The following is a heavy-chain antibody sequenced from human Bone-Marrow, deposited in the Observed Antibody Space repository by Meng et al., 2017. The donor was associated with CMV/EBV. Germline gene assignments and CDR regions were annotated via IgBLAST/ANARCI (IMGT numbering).Heavy chain of an antibody. V-gene: IGHV3-7*03. CDR3: AKLLSIAAPIGDYYFDY. CDR2: IKQDGSEK. J-gene: IGHJ4*02. CDR1: GFTFSSYW. D-gene: IGHD6-13*01. Sequence: GGSLRLSCAASGFTFSSYWMSWVRQAPGKGLEWVANIKQDGSEKYYVDSVKGRFTISRDNAKNSLYLQMNSLRAEDTAVYYCAKLLSIAAPIGDYYFDYWGQGTLVTVSS.